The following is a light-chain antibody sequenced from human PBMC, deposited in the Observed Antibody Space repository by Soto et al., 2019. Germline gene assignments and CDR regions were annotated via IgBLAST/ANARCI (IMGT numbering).Light chain of an antibody. CDR3: SSYAGSNNFV. CDR2: EVS. V-gene: IGLV2-8*01. Sequence: QAVLTQPSSPSGSPGPSVTISCPGTNKEVGGYNYVSWYQQHPGKAPKLMIYEVSKRPSGVPDRFSGSKSGNTASLTVSGLQAEDEADYYCSSYAGSNNFVFGTG. J-gene: IGLJ1*01. CDR1: NKEVGGYNY.